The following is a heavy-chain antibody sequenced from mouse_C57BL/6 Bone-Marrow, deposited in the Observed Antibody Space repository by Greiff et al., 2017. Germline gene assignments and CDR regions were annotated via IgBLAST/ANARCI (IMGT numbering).Heavy chain of an antibody. D-gene: IGHD2-4*01. J-gene: IGHJ4*01. Sequence: QVQLKQPGAELVKPGASVKLSCKASGYTFTSYWMHWVKQRPGQGLEWIGMIHPNSGSTNYNEKFKSKATLTVDKSSSTAYMQLSSLTSEDSAVYYCARYVGLRGAMDYWGQGTSVTVSS. CDR1: GYTFTSYW. V-gene: IGHV1-64*01. CDR2: IHPNSGST. CDR3: ARYVGLRGAMDY.